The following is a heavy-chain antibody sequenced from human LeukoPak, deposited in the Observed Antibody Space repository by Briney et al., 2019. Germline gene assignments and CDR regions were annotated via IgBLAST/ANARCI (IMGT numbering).Heavy chain of an antibody. J-gene: IGHJ4*02. CDR3: ARDAIMIATTFDY. Sequence: GGSLRLSCAASGFTFSDYYMSWIRQAPGKGLEWVSYISSSGSTIYYADSVKGRFTISRDNAKNSLYLQMSSLRAEDTAVYYCARDAIMIATTFDYWGQGTLVTVSS. V-gene: IGHV3-11*01. CDR1: GFTFSDYY. CDR2: ISSSGSTI. D-gene: IGHD3-16*01.